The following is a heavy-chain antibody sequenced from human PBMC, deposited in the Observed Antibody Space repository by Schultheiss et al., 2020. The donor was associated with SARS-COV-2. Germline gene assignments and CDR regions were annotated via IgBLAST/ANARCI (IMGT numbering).Heavy chain of an antibody. J-gene: IGHJ3*02. V-gene: IGHV3-9*01. CDR1: GFTFSSYA. CDR3: AKSAYTDDAFDI. D-gene: IGHD2-2*02. Sequence: SLKISCAASGFTFSSYAMSWVRQAPGKGLEWVSGISWNSGSIGYADSVKGRFTISRDNAKNSLYLQMNSLRAEDTALYYCAKSAYTDDAFDIWGQGTMVTVSS. CDR2: ISWNSGSI.